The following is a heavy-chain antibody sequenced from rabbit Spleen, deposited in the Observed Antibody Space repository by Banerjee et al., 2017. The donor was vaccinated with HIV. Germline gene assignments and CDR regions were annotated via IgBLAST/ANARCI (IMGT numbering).Heavy chain of an antibody. CDR2: IDIGSRDFT. CDR3: ARDTGSSFSTYGMDL. CDR1: GIDFSSYNF. D-gene: IGHD8-1*01. Sequence: QQQLVESGGGLVKPEGSLTLTCKASGIDFSSYNFICWVRQAPGKGLEWIACIDIGSRDFTYYASWAKGRFIISKTSSTTVTLQMTSLTVADTATYFCARDTGSSFSTYGMDLWGPGTLVTVS. J-gene: IGHJ6*01. V-gene: IGHV1S45*01.